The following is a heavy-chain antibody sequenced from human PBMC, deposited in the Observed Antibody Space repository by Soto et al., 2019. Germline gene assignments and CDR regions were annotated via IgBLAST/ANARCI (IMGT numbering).Heavy chain of an antibody. Sequence: SETLSLTCAVYGGSFSGYYWSWIRQPPGKGLEWIGEINHSGSTNYNPSLKSRVTISVDTSKNQFSLRLSSVTAADTAVYYCASDYCSSTSCLDYWGQGTLVTVSS. CDR2: INHSGST. CDR1: GGSFSGYY. CDR3: ASDYCSSTSCLDY. D-gene: IGHD2-2*01. J-gene: IGHJ4*02. V-gene: IGHV4-34*01.